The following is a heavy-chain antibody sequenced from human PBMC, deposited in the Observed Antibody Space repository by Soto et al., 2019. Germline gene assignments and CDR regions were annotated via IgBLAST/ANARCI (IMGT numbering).Heavy chain of an antibody. CDR3: ARTRLQSAFDI. Sequence: SETLSLTCTVSEAFISGYYWTWIRQPPGKGLEWIGYISYSGSSNYNPSLKSRVTISVDTSKNQFSLKLSSVTAADTAVYYCARTRLQSAFDIWGQGTMVTVSS. CDR1: EAFISGYY. V-gene: IGHV4-59*01. J-gene: IGHJ3*02. D-gene: IGHD4-4*01. CDR2: ISYSGSS.